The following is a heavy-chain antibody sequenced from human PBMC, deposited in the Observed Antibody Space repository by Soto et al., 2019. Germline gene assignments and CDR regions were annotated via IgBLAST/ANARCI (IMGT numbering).Heavy chain of an antibody. CDR2: ISWNSGSI. J-gene: IGHJ6*02. CDR1: GFTFDDYA. V-gene: IGHV3-9*01. CDR3: AKDIRYSSSWYYYYGMDV. Sequence: GGSLRLSCAASGFTFDDYAMHWVRQAPGKGLEWVSGISWNSGSIGYADSVKGRFTISRDNAKNSLYLQMNSLRAEDTALYYCAKDIRYSSSWYYYYGMDVWGQGTTVTVSS. D-gene: IGHD6-13*01.